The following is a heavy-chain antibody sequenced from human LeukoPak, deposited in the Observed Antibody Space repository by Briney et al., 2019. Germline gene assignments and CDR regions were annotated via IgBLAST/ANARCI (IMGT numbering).Heavy chain of an antibody. CDR3: ARDVGYCSSASCYVWFDP. Sequence: SETLSLTCTVSGGSIDNYYWSWIRQPPGKALEWIGYISSSGNSKYNPSLNSRVTISLDTSKNQFSLRLSSVTAADTAIYHCARDVGYCSSASCYVWFDPWGQGTLVTVSS. D-gene: IGHD2-2*01. V-gene: IGHV4-59*01. CDR2: ISSSGNS. CDR1: GGSIDNYY. J-gene: IGHJ5*02.